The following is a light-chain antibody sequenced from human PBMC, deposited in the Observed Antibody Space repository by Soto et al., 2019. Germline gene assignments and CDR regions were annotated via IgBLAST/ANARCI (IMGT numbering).Light chain of an antibody. CDR2: EDD. CDR3: QSYTSTIRV. V-gene: IGLV6-57*01. Sequence: NFMLTQPHSVSESPGKTVTISCTRRSCSIASNFVQWYQQRPGSSPSTVIYEDDQRPSGVPDRFSGSIDSSSNSASLTISGLKTEEEADYYCQSYTSTIRVFGGGTKLIVL. CDR1: SCSIASNF. J-gene: IGLJ3*02.